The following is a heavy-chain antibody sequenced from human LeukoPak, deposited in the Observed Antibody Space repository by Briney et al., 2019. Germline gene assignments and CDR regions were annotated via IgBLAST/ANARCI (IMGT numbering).Heavy chain of an antibody. CDR2: IYYSGNT. D-gene: IGHD3-22*01. Sequence: SETLSLTCTVSGVAISSSGDYWGWLRQPPGKGREWVGSIYYSGNTYNNPSRKSRVTISVDTSKNQFSLRLSSVTAADTAVYYCAGQITMIENWFDPWGQGTLVTVSS. CDR3: AGQITMIENWFDP. CDR1: GVAISSSGDY. V-gene: IGHV4-39*01. J-gene: IGHJ5*02.